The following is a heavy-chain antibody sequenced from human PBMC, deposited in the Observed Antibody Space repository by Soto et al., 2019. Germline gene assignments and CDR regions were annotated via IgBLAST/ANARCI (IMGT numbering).Heavy chain of an antibody. CDR1: GDSISSNNNY. CDR2: ISYSGTT. Sequence: QVQLQESGPGLVKPSQTLSLTCTVSGDSISSNNNYWSWIRQPPGEGLEGIGFISYSGTTSYSPPLKSRVAISLDTSKNQFSLSLSSVTAADTAVYYCARGRGYSYGLDPWGQGTLVTVSS. CDR3: ARGRGYSYGLDP. J-gene: IGHJ5*02. D-gene: IGHD5-18*01. V-gene: IGHV4-30-4*01.